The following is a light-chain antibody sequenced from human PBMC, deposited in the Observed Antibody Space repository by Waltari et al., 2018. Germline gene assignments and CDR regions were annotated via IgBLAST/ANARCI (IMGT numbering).Light chain of an antibody. CDR3: YSSDSTGLRV. V-gene: IGLV3-10*01. Sequence: YELTQSPLVPVSPGPAARIPRHGIDWPRKYPNWFQQNAGQAPRLVIYEDTKRPSGIPERFSGSSSGTVATLTITGAQVDDEADYYCYSSDSTGLRVFGGGTTVVVL. J-gene: IGLJ1*01. CDR2: EDT. CDR1: DWPRKY.